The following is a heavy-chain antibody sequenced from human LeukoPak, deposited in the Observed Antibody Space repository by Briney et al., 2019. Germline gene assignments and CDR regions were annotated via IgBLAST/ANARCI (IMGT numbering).Heavy chain of an antibody. CDR1: GGTFSSYA. J-gene: IGHJ6*03. CDR3: ARGDVDTAMVIVQQHYYYYMDV. V-gene: IGHV1-69*05. CDR2: IILIFGKA. D-gene: IGHD5-18*01. Sequence: GASVKVSCKASGGTFSSYAISWVRQAPGQGLEWMGGIILIFGKANYAQKFQGRGTITTDESTSTAYMELSSLGSEDTAGYYCARGDVDTAMVIVQQHYYYYMDVWGKGTTVTVSS.